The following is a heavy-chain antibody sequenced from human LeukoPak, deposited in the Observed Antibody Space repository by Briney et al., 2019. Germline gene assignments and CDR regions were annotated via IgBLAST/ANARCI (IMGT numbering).Heavy chain of an antibody. V-gene: IGHV1-18*01. Sequence: ASVKVSFKASGYTFTIYGISWVRQAPGQGLEWMGWISGDNGDTNYAQKLQGRVTMTTDTSTSTAYMELRSLRYDDTAVYYCARDRYGVRSGSCDYWGQGTLVTVSS. CDR2: ISGDNGDT. CDR1: GYTFTIYG. J-gene: IGHJ4*02. D-gene: IGHD1-26*01. CDR3: ARDRYGVRSGSCDY.